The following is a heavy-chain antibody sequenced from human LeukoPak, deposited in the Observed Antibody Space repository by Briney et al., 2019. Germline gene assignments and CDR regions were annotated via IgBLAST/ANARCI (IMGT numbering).Heavy chain of an antibody. CDR3: ARDRSGTVTTVDYYYYMDV. CDR1: GFTFSSYE. D-gene: IGHD4-17*01. Sequence: AGGSLRLSCAASGFTFSSYEMNWVRQAPGKGLEWVSYISSSSSTIYYADSVKGRFTISRDNAKNSLYLQMNSLRAEDTAVYYCARDRSGTVTTVDYYYYMDVWGKGTTVTVSS. J-gene: IGHJ6*03. CDR2: ISSSSSTI. V-gene: IGHV3-48*01.